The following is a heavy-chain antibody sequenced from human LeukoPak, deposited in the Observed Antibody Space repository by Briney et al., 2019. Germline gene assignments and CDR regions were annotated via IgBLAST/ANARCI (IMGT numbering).Heavy chain of an antibody. CDR2: IYYSGST. CDR1: GGSISSYY. J-gene: IGHJ4*02. D-gene: IGHD3-10*02. Sequence: PSETLSLTCTVSGGSISSYYWSWIRQPPGKGLEWIGHIYYSGSTNYNPSLKSRVTISVDTSKNQFSLRLSSVTAADTAVYYCARDFSVFVGASSAGGIWGQGTLVTVS. CDR3: ARDFSVFVGASSAGGI. V-gene: IGHV4-59*12.